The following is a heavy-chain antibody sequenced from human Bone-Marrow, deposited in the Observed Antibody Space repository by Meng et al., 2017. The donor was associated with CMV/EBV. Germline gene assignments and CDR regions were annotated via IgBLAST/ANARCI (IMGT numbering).Heavy chain of an antibody. CDR2: IIPILGIA. CDR3: AKSTLTRFDP. V-gene: IGHV1-69*04. J-gene: IGHJ5*02. D-gene: IGHD4-11*01. CDR1: GGTFSSYA. Sequence: SVKVSCKASGGTFSSYAISWVRQAPGQGLEWMGRIIPILGIANYAQKFQGRVTITADKSTSTAYMELSSLRSEDTAVYYCAKSTLTRFDPWGQGPLVTVYS.